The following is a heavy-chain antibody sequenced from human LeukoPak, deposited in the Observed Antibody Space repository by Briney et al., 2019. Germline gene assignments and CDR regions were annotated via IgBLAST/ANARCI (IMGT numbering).Heavy chain of an antibody. V-gene: IGHV3-30*18. CDR3: AKDLDSIEAAPPDY. CDR2: ISYDGSNK. Sequence: GGSLRLSCAASGFTFSSYGMHWVRQAPGKGLEWVAVISYDGSNKYYADSVKGRFTISRDNSKNTLYLQMNSLRAEDTAVYYCAKDLDSIEAAPPDYWGQGTLVTASS. CDR1: GFTFSSYG. J-gene: IGHJ4*02. D-gene: IGHD1-26*01.